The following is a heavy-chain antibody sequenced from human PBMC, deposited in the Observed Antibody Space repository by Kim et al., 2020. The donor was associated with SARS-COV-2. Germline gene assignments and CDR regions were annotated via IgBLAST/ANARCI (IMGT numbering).Heavy chain of an antibody. CDR1: GGSISSSNW. D-gene: IGHD3-22*01. J-gene: IGHJ6*02. CDR2: IYHSGST. V-gene: IGHV4-4*02. CDR3: ARLSEIITMIVVVRAYYYNGMAV. Sequence: SETLSLTCAVSGGSISSSNWWSWVRQPPGKGLEWIGEIYHSGSTIYNLSLKSRVTISVDKSKNQISLKLSSVTDADTAVYYCARLSEIITMIVVVRAYYYNGMAVWGQGPTVTISS.